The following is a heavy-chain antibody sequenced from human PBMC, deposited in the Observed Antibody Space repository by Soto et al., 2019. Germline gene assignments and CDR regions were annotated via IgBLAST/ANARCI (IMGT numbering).Heavy chain of an antibody. CDR3: PNTYCNSATCYSGIFDS. V-gene: IGHV1-8*01. D-gene: IGHD2-2*02. Sequence: GASVKVSCKASGYSFANYDINWVRQATGQGLEWMGWMNPDSGNTGYAQKFQGRVTMTRDTSSSTAYMELSSLRSDDTAVYFCPNTYCNSATCYSGIFDSWGQGTLVTVSS. J-gene: IGHJ4*02. CDR1: GYSFANYD. CDR2: MNPDSGNT.